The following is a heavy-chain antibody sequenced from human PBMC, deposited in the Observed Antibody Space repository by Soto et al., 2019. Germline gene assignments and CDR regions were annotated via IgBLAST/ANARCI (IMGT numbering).Heavy chain of an antibody. CDR3: ARDPKTYCSSTSCYPSGMDV. CDR1: GYTFTGYY. J-gene: IGHJ6*02. CDR2: INPNSGGT. V-gene: IGHV1-2*02. Sequence: GASVKVSCKASGYTFTGYYMHWVRQAPGQGLEWMGWINPNSGGTNYAQKFQGRVTMTRDTSISTAYMELSSLRSEDTAVYYCARDPKTYCSSTSCYPSGMDVWGQGTTVTVSS. D-gene: IGHD2-2*01.